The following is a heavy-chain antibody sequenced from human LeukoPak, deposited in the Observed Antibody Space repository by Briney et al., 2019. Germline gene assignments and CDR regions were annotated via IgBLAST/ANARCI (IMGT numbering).Heavy chain of an antibody. V-gene: IGHV3-30-3*01. CDR3: ARDHSSGWYSYYFDY. Sequence: GRSLRLSCAASGFTFSSYAMHWVRRAPGKGLEWVAVISYDGSNKYYADSVKGRFTISRDNSKNTLYLQMNSLRAEDTAVYYCARDHSSGWYSYYFDYWGQGTLVTVSS. CDR1: GFTFSSYA. J-gene: IGHJ4*02. CDR2: ISYDGSNK. D-gene: IGHD6-19*01.